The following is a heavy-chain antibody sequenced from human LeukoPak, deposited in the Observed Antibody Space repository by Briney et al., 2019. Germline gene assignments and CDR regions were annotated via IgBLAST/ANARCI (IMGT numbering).Heavy chain of an antibody. J-gene: IGHJ4*02. CDR2: ISGSGYIT. D-gene: IGHD6-13*01. CDR3: AKDPAYSSSRLYYFDY. V-gene: IGHV3-23*01. CDR1: GGSISSYY. Sequence: ETLSLTCTVSGGSISSYYWSWVRQAPGKGLEWVSAISGSGYITYYADSVRGRFTISRDNSNNTLYLQMNSLRAEDTAVYYCAKDPAYSSSRLYYFDYWGQGTLVTVSS.